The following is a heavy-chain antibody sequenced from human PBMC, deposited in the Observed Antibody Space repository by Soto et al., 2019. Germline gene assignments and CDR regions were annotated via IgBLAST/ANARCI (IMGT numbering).Heavy chain of an antibody. J-gene: IGHJ4*02. CDR3: AIAKGRGYRFNGGAYF. V-gene: IGHV3-30-3*01. Sequence: GGSLRLSWAASGFTFSSYAMHWVRQAPGKGLEWVAVISYDGSNKYYADSVKGRFTISRDNSKNTLYLQMNSLRAEDTAVYYCAIAKGRGYRFNGGAYFCGQGAPVTVSS. CDR1: GFTFSSYA. D-gene: IGHD5-12*01. CDR2: ISYDGSNK.